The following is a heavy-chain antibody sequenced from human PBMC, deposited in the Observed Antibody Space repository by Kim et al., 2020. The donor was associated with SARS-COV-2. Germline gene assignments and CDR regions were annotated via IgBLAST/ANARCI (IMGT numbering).Heavy chain of an antibody. D-gene: IGHD7-27*01. CDR3: ARRSWGRNDAFDI. J-gene: IGHJ3*02. V-gene: IGHV3-66*01. Sequence: ADSVNGSFTISRNNSKNTLYLQMSRLRAEDTAVYYCARRSWGRNDAFDIWGQGTMVTVSS.